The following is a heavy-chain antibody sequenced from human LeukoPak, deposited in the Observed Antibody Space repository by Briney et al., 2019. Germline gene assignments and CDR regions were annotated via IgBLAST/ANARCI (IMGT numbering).Heavy chain of an antibody. J-gene: IGHJ4*02. CDR1: GFTFSSHW. Sequence: GGSLRLSCAASGFTFSSHWMSWVRQAPGKGLEWVANIKQDGSEKWYLDSVKGRFTISRDNAKNTLYLQMNSLRAEDTAVYYCARGLDGGYYFDYWGQGTLVTVSS. CDR2: IKQDGSEK. D-gene: IGHD3-3*01. CDR3: ARGLDGGYYFDY. V-gene: IGHV3-7*01.